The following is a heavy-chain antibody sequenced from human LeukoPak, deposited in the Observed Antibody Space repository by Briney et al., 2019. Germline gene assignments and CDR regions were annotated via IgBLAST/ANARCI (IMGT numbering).Heavy chain of an antibody. D-gene: IGHD2-15*01. V-gene: IGHV3-9*01. CDR3: AKGRYCSGGSCYSIDYFDY. J-gene: IGHJ4*02. Sequence: GGSLRLSCAASGFTFDDYAMPWVRQAPGKGLEWVSGISWNSGSIGYADSVKGRFTISRDNAKNSLYLQMNSLRAEDTALYYCAKGRYCSGGSCYSIDYFDYWGQGTLVTVSS. CDR1: GFTFDDYA. CDR2: ISWNSGSI.